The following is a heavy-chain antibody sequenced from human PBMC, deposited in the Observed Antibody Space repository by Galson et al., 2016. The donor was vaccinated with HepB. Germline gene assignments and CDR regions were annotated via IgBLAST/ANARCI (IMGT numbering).Heavy chain of an antibody. CDR2: INPSTGRT. CDR3: ARDSSGWYSGENY. V-gene: IGHV1-46*02. J-gene: IGHJ4*02. Sequence: SVKVSCKASGYSFNTYYVQWVRQAPGQGLEWLGMINPSTGRTTFAEKFQGRLTMTSDTSTTTVNMDLSSLISDDTAVYFCARDSSGWYSGENYWGQGTLVTGSS. CDR1: GYSFNTYY. D-gene: IGHD6-19*01.